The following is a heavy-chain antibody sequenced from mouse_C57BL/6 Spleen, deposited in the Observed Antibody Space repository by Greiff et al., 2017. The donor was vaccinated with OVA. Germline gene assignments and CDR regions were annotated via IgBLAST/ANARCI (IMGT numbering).Heavy chain of an antibody. V-gene: IGHV5-16*01. CDR1: GFTFSDYY. D-gene: IGHD3-2*02. Sequence: EVQRVESEGGLVQPGRSMKLSCTASGFTFSDYYMAWVRQVPEKGLEWVANINYDGSSTYYLDSLKSRFIISRDNAKNILYLQMSSLKSEDTATYYCARELNSSGYLDYWGQGTTLTVSS. J-gene: IGHJ2*01. CDR3: ARELNSSGYLDY. CDR2: INYDGSST.